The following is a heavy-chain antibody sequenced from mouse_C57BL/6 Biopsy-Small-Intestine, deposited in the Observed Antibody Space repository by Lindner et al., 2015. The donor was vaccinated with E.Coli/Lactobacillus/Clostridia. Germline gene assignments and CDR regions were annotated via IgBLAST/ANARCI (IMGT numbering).Heavy chain of an antibody. V-gene: IGHV5-17*01. CDR1: GFTFSDYG. Sequence: VQLQESGGGLVKPGGSLKLSCAASGFTFSDYGMHWVRQAPEKGLEWVAYISSGSSTIYYADTVKGRFTISRDNAKNTLFLQMTSLRSEDTAMYYCARDRYGNYVYYYAMDYWGQGTSVTVSS. CDR3: ARDRYGNYVYYYAMDY. CDR2: ISSGSSTI. J-gene: IGHJ4*01. D-gene: IGHD2-1*01.